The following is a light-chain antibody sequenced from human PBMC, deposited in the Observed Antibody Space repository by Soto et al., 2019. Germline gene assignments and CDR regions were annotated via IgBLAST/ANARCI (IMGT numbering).Light chain of an antibody. Sequence: QSALTQPPSASGSPGQSVTISCTGTSSDVGGYNYVSWYQQHPGNAPKLMIYEVTKRPSGVPDRFSGSKSGNTASLTVSGLQAEDEADYYCNSYAGSNNFYVFGTGTKLTVL. CDR2: EVT. CDR3: NSYAGSNNFYV. V-gene: IGLV2-8*01. CDR1: SSDVGGYNY. J-gene: IGLJ1*01.